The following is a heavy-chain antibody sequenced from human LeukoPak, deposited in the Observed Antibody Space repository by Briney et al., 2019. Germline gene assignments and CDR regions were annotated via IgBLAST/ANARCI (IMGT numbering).Heavy chain of an antibody. CDR1: GGSISSGGYS. J-gene: IGHJ5*02. CDR3: ARGALDNWFDP. CDR2: IYYSGST. V-gene: IGHV4-30-4*07. Sequence: SETLSLTCAVSGGSISSGGYSWSWIRQPPGKGLEWIGYIYYSGSTYYNPSLKSRVTISVDTSKNQFSLKLSSVTAADTAVYYCARGALDNWFDPWGQGTLVTVSS.